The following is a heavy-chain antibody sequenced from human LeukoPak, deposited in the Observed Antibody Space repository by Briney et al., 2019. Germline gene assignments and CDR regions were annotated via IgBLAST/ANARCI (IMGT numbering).Heavy chain of an antibody. CDR3: AFRPMATSFEY. CDR2: IIPIFGTA. V-gene: IGHV1-69*13. J-gene: IGHJ4*02. D-gene: IGHD5-24*01. CDR1: GGTFSSYA. Sequence: ASVKVSCKASGGTFSSYAISWVRQAPGQGLEWMGGIIPIFGTANYAQKFQGRVTITAEESTSTAYIELSSLRSEDTAVYYCAFRPMATSFEYWGQGTLVTVSS.